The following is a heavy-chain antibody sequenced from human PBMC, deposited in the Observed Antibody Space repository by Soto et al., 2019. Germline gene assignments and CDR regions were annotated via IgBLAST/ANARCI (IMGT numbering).Heavy chain of an antibody. CDR1: GDSINSGDFY. J-gene: IGHJ5*02. CDR2: IYYSGST. D-gene: IGHD3-10*01. V-gene: IGHV4-30-4*01. CDR3: ARDRDYYGSGNWFDP. Sequence: SETLSLTCNVSGDSINSGDFYWSWIRQPPGKGLQWIGYIYYSGSTYYNPSLKSRVTISVDTSKNQFSLKLSSVTAADTAVYYCARDRDYYGSGNWFDPWGQGTLVTVSS.